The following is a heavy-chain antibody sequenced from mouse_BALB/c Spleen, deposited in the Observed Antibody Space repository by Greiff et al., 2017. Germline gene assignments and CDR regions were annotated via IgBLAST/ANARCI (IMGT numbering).Heavy chain of an antibody. CDR1: GFTFSSYT. Sequence: EVQLQESGGGLVKPGGSLKLSCAASGFTFSSYTMSWVRQTPEKRLEWVATISSGGSYTYYPDSVKGRFTISRDNAKNTLYLQMSSLKSEDTAMYYCTREYDYDYFDYWGQGTTLTVSS. CDR3: TREYDYDYFDY. D-gene: IGHD2-4*01. CDR2: ISSGGSYT. V-gene: IGHV5-6-4*01. J-gene: IGHJ2*01.